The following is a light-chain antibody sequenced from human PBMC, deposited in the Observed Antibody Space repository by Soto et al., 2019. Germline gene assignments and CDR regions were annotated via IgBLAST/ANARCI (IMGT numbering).Light chain of an antibody. J-gene: IGKJ1*01. Sequence: EIVLTQSAGTLSLSPGERATLSRRASQSVSSSYLAWYQQKPGQAPRLLIYGASNRATGIPDRFSGSGSGTDFTLTISRLEPEDFAVYYCQQYGSSGTFGQGTKVDIK. CDR1: QSVSSSY. V-gene: IGKV3-20*01. CDR2: GAS. CDR3: QQYGSSGT.